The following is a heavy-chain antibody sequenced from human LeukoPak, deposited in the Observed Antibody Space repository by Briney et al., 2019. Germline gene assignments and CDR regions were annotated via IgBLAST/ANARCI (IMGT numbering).Heavy chain of an antibody. CDR2: ISSSSTTI. J-gene: IGHJ3*02. CDR3: AGFDFEWHYAFDI. V-gene: IGHV3-48*01. CDR1: GFTFSSYS. Sequence: PGGSLRLSCAASGFTFSSYSMNWVRQAPGKGLEWVSYISSSSTTIYYADSVKGRFTISRDNAKNSLFLQMNSLRAEDTAVYYCAGFDFEWHYAFDIWGQGTMVTVSS. D-gene: IGHD3-3*01.